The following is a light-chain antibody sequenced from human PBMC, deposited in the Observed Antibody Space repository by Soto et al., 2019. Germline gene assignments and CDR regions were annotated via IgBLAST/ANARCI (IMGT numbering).Light chain of an antibody. Sequence: QSVLTQPASLSGSPGQSITISCTGTSSDVGSYNLVSWYQQHPGKAPNLMIYEGSKRPSGVSNRFSGSKSGNTASLTISGLQAEDEADYCCCSYAGSSTFVFGTGTKVTVL. CDR1: SSDVGSYNL. J-gene: IGLJ1*01. CDR3: CSYAGSSTFV. V-gene: IGLV2-23*01. CDR2: EGS.